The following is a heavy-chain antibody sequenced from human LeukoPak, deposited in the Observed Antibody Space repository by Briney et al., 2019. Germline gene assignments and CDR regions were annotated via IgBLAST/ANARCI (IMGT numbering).Heavy chain of an antibody. CDR2: IKTDGSTT. V-gene: IGHV3-74*01. Sequence: PGGSLRLSCAASGFTFSSYLMHWVRQAPGKGLLWVSRIKTDGSTTFYADSVKGRFTISRDNAKNTVYLQMNSLRVEDTAVYYCVSDTVLGYWGQGTLVTVSS. CDR1: GFTFSSYL. CDR3: VSDTVLGY. D-gene: IGHD5-18*01. J-gene: IGHJ4*02.